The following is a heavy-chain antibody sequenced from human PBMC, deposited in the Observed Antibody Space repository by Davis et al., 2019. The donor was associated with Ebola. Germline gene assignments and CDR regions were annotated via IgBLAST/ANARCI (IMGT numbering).Heavy chain of an antibody. D-gene: IGHD3-16*01. CDR3: ARRLSRITGYFDY. V-gene: IGHV5-51*01. CDR1: GYSFTSYW. CDR2: IYPGDSDT. Sequence: GESLKISCKGSGYSFTSYWIGWVRQMPGKCLEWMGIIYPGDSDTRYSPSFQGQVTISADKSISTAYLQWSSLKASDTAMYNSARRLSRITGYFDYWGKGTLVTVSS. J-gene: IGHJ4*02.